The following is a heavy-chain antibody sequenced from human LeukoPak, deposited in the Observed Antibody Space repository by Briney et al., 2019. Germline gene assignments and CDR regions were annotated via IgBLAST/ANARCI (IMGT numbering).Heavy chain of an antibody. CDR1: GFTFSRYS. CDR2: ISSSRSTT. J-gene: IGHJ4*02. D-gene: IGHD6-13*01. Sequence: GGSLRLSCAASGFTFSRYSMTWVRQAPGKGLEWISFISSSRSTTYYADSVKGRCTISRDNGKNSMYLQMHSLRAEDTAVYYCARAVIYSSSWYDFDYWGQGTLVTVSS. CDR3: ARAVIYSSSWYDFDY. V-gene: IGHV3-48*01.